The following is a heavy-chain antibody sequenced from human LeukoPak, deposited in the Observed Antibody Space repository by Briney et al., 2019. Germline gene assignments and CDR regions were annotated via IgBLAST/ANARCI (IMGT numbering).Heavy chain of an antibody. CDR1: GFTFSSYA. V-gene: IGHV3-23*01. CDR3: SYYYDSSGYTA. CDR2: ISGSGGST. Sequence: SGGSLRLSCAASGFTFSSYAMSWVRQAPGKGLEWVSAISGSGGSTYYADSVKGRSTISRDNSKNTLYLQMNSLRAEDTAVYYCSYYYDSSGYTAWGQGTLVTVSS. J-gene: IGHJ4*02. D-gene: IGHD3-22*01.